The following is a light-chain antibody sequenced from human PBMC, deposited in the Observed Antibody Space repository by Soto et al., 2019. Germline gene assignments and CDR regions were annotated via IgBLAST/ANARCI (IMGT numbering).Light chain of an antibody. J-gene: IGKJ5*01. CDR1: QGIRNF. V-gene: IGKV1-9*01. CDR3: QQLNTFPIT. Sequence: IQMTHSPSTLSGSVGDRVTITCRASQGIRNFLAWYQQSPGRAPKLLIYPASTLQDEVPSRFSGSGSGTEFTLTISSLQPEDFATYYCQQLNTFPITFGQGTRLEI. CDR2: PAS.